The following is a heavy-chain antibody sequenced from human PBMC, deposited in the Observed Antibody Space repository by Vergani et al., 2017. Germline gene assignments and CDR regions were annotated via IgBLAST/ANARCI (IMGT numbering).Heavy chain of an antibody. CDR1: GSSISNHY. CDR3: ARDRSAYYCHSSGYYDY. V-gene: IGHV4-59*11. CDR2: IYYSGST. Sequence: QVQLQESCPGLVKPSETLSLTCTVSGSSISNHYWSWIRQPPGKGLEWIGYIYYSGSTNYHPSLKSRVTISVDTSKNQFSLKVSSVTAADTAVYYCARDRSAYYCHSSGYYDYWGQGTLVTVSS. J-gene: IGHJ4*02. D-gene: IGHD3-22*01.